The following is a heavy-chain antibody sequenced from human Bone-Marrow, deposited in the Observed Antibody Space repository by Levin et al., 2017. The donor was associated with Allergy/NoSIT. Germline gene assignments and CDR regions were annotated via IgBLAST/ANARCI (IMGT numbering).Heavy chain of an antibody. D-gene: IGHD1/OR15-1a*01. CDR3: ARDRGNWNNYYGMDV. J-gene: IGHJ6*02. CDR2: ISYDGSNK. CDR1: GFTFSSYA. V-gene: IGHV3-30*04. Sequence: PGGSLRLSCAASGFTFSSYAMHWVRQAPGKGLEWVAVISYDGSNKYYADSVKGRFTISRDNSKNTLYLQMNSLRAEDTAVYYCARDRGNWNNYYGMDVWGQGTTVTVSS.